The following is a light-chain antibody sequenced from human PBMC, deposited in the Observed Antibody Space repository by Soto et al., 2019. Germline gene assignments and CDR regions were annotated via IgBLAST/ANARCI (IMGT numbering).Light chain of an antibody. CDR2: LAS. V-gene: IGKV4-1*01. CDR3: QQYYSTPRT. J-gene: IGKJ1*01. CDR1: QSVLYSSNNKNY. Sequence: DIVMTQSPDSLAVSLGERATINCKSSQSVLYSSNNKNYLAWYQQKPGQPPKLLIYLASTRESGVPDRFSGSGSGTDFTITISSLPAEDVAVYYCQQYYSTPRTFGQGTKVEIK.